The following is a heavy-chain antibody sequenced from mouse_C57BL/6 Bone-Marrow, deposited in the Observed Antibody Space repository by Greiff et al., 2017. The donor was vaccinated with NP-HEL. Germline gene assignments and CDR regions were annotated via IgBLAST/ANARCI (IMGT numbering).Heavy chain of an antibody. CDR1: GYTFTSYW. Sequence: VQLKQPGAELVKPGASVKLSCKASGYTFTSYWMHWVKQRPGQGLEWIGMIHPNSGSTNYNEKFKSKATLTVDKSSSTAYMQLSSLTSEDSAVYYCARANALFAYWGQGTLVTVSA. D-gene: IGHD4-1*01. CDR3: ARANALFAY. V-gene: IGHV1-64*01. CDR2: IHPNSGST. J-gene: IGHJ3*01.